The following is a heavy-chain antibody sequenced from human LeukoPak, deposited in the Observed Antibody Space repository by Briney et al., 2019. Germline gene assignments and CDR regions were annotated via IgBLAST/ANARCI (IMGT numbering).Heavy chain of an antibody. J-gene: IGHJ4*02. CDR3: AKGLTTVELYFDY. V-gene: IGHV3-30-3*01. Sequence: PGRSLRLSCAASGFTFSTYPMHWVRQAPGKGLEWVAVISYDGSNKYYADSVKGRFTISRDNSKNTLYLQMNSLRAEDTAVYYCAKGLTTVELYFDYWGQGTLVTVSS. D-gene: IGHD4-17*01. CDR2: ISYDGSNK. CDR1: GFTFSTYP.